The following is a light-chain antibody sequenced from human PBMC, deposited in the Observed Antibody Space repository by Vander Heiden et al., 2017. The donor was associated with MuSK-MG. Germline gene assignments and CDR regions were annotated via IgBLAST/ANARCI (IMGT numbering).Light chain of an antibody. J-gene: IGKJ2*01. CDR2: LGS. V-gene: IGKV2-28*01. CDR1: QSLLHSNGYNY. CDR3: MQALQTPST. Sequence: DIVMTQSPLSLPVTPGEQASISCRSSQSLLHSNGYNYLDWYLQKPGQSPQFLIYLGSNRASGVPDRFSGSGSGTDFTLKISRVEAEDVGVYYCMQALQTPSTFGQGTKLEIK.